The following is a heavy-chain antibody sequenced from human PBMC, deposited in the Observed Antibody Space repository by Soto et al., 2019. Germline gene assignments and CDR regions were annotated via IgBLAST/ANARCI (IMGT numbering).Heavy chain of an antibody. CDR2: ISIYSGNT. D-gene: IGHD6-6*01. CDR3: ARSRSIALENDY. CDR1: GYTFTTYG. Sequence: GASVKVSCKPSGYTFTTYGITWVRQAPGQGLEWMGWISIYSGNTNYAQKLQGRVTMTTDTSTSTAYMELRSLRSDDTAVYFCARSRSIALENDYWGQGTQVTVYS. J-gene: IGHJ4*02. V-gene: IGHV1-18*01.